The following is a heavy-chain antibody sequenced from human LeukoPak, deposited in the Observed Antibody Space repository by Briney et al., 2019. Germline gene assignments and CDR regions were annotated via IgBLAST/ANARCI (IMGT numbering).Heavy chain of an antibody. Sequence: ASVKVSCKASGYTFSGYGISWVRRAPGQGLEWMGWNSPLDGKTKYAQKLQGRVTMTTDTSTSTAYMELRSLRSDDTAAYFCVRDASSSWYNYWGQGTLVTVSS. CDR2: NSPLDGKT. CDR1: GYTFSGYG. J-gene: IGHJ4*02. V-gene: IGHV1-18*01. CDR3: VRDASSSWYNY. D-gene: IGHD6-13*01.